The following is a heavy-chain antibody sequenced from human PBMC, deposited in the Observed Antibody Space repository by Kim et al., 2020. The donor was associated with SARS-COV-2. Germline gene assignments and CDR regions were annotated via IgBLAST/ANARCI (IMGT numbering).Heavy chain of an antibody. V-gene: IGHV3-30*07. J-gene: IGHJ6*03. CDR3: ARDPGTPLYYYYMDV. Sequence: DSVKGRFTISRDNSKNTLYLQMNSLRAEDAAVYYCARDPGTPLYYYYMDVWGKGHMVPVSS. D-gene: IGHD1-1*01.